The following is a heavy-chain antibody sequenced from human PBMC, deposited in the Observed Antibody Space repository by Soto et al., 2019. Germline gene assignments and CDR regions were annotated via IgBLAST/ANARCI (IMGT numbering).Heavy chain of an antibody. CDR1: GFTFSNYG. CDR3: AKRDGSGWYYFDY. CDR2: ISHDGNNK. D-gene: IGHD6-19*01. Sequence: LRLSCAASGFTFSNYGMHWVRQAPGKGLEWMALISHDGNNKYYADSVKGRFTISRDNSKNTLYLQMNSLRADDTAVYYCAKRDGSGWYYFDYWGLGTLVTVSS. V-gene: IGHV3-30*18. J-gene: IGHJ4*01.